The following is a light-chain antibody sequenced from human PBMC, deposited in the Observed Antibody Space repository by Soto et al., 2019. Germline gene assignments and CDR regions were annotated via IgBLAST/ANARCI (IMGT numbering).Light chain of an antibody. CDR2: GAS. V-gene: IGKV3-20*01. CDR1: QSVSSSY. Sequence: EIVLTQSPGTLSLSPGESATLSCTASQSVSSSYLAWYQQKHGQAPMLLIYGASSRATGIPDRFSGSGSGTDLTITISRLEPEDGEVYDGQQYGSSPGTFGQGTKVDIK. J-gene: IGKJ1*01. CDR3: QQYGSSPGT.